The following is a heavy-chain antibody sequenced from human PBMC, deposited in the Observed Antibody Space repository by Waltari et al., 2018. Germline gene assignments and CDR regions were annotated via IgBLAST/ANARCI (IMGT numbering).Heavy chain of an antibody. CDR1: GFSFTNAW. CDR2: IKPKAAGGTT. D-gene: IGHD3-16*02. J-gene: IGHJ4*02. CDR3: TTDRYAGVLES. V-gene: IGHV3-15*07. Sequence: EVQLVESGGGLVKPGGSLRLSCAASGFSFTNAWMHWVRQAPGKGLEWVGRIKPKAAGGTTDYAAPVKGRFTISRDDSKNTLYLQMNSLRTEDTAVYYCTTDRYAGVLESWGQGTLVTVSS.